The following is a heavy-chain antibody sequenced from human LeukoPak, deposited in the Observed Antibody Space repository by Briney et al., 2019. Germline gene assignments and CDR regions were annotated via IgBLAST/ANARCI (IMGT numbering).Heavy chain of an antibody. Sequence: SSETLSLTCAVSGGSISSSNWWSWVRQSPGKGLEWIGEISHSGSTNYNPPLKTRVTISVDKSKNQFSLKLSSVTAADTGVYYCAKDLARWGQGTLVTVSS. V-gene: IGHV4-4*02. J-gene: IGHJ4*02. CDR2: ISHSGST. CDR1: GGSISSSNW. CDR3: AKDLAR. D-gene: IGHD3-3*02.